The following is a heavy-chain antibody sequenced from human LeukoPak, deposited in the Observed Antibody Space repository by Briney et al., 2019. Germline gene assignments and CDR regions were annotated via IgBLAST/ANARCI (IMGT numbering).Heavy chain of an antibody. Sequence: PSETLSLTCTVSGGSISSYYWSWIRQPPGKGLEWIGYIYYSGSTNYNPSLKSRVTISVDTSKNQFSLKLSSVTAADTAVYYCARVGGGGDCFDYWSQGTLVTVSS. CDR2: IYYSGST. CDR1: GGSISSYY. J-gene: IGHJ4*02. D-gene: IGHD2-21*01. CDR3: ARVGGGGDCFDY. V-gene: IGHV4-59*01.